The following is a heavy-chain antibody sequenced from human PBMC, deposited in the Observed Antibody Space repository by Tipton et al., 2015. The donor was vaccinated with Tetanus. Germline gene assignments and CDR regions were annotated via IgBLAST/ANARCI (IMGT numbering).Heavy chain of an antibody. J-gene: IGHJ6*02. V-gene: IGHV3-33*08. CDR3: ARSRGKEEHYYYYGMDV. D-gene: IGHD3-10*01. Sequence: RSLRLSCAASGFSFSNYAMSWVRQAPGKGLEWVAVIWYDGSNKYYADSVKGRFSISRDNSKNTLYLQMNSLRAEDTAVYYCARSRGKEEHYYYYGMDVWGQGTTVTVSS. CDR2: IWYDGSNK. CDR1: GFSFSNYA.